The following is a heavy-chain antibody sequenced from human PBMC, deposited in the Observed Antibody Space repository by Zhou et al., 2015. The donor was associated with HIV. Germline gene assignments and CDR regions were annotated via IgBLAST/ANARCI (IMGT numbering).Heavy chain of an antibody. CDR1: GGTFSTSS. Sequence: QVQLVQSGAEVKKPGSSVKVSCKASGGTFSTSSLSWVRQAPGQGLEWMGGITPLFGTPNYAQNFHGRVTITADKSTSTTYIYLNSLRSEDTAIYYCAREWEGATSVATPFPYWGQGTLVTVSS. V-gene: IGHV1-69*06. CDR3: AREWEGATSVATPFPY. D-gene: IGHD1-26*01. J-gene: IGHJ4*02. CDR2: ITPLFGTP.